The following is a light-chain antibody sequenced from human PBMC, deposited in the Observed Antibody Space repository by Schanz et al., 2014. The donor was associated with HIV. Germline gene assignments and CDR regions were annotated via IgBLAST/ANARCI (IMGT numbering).Light chain of an antibody. Sequence: DIQMTQSPSTVSASVGDRVTVTCRASQSVGNGLAWFQQKPGKAPKLLLYRTSSLESGVPSRFSGSGSGTEFTLTISSLQPEDFATYYCLQDYNYPWTFGQGTKVEIK. CDR3: LQDYNYPWT. CDR2: RTS. V-gene: IGKV1-5*03. CDR1: QSVGNG. J-gene: IGKJ1*01.